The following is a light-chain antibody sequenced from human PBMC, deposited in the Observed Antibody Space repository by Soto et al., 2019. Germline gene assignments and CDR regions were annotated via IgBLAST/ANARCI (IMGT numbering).Light chain of an antibody. CDR3: CSYAGCPRPVS. Sequence: QSVLTQPASVSGSPGQSITISCTGASSDVGSYNLVSWYQQHPGKAPKLVIYEGNKRPSGISNRFSGSKSGSTASLTISGLQAEDEGDYYCCSYAGCPRPVSFGGGTKLTVL. CDR1: SSDVGSYNL. CDR2: EGN. V-gene: IGLV2-23*01. J-gene: IGLJ2*01.